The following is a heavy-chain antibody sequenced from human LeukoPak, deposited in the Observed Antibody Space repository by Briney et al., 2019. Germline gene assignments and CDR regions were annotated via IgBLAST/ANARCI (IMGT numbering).Heavy chain of an antibody. D-gene: IGHD4-17*01. CDR3: ARDLGYGDPYYFDY. Sequence: GASVKVSCKASGYAFTGYYMHWVRQAPGQGLEWMGWINPNSGGTNYAQKVQGRVTMTTDTSTSTAYMELRSLRSDDTAVYYCARDLGYGDPYYFDYWGQGTLVTVSS. CDR2: INPNSGGT. V-gene: IGHV1-2*02. J-gene: IGHJ4*02. CDR1: GYAFTGYY.